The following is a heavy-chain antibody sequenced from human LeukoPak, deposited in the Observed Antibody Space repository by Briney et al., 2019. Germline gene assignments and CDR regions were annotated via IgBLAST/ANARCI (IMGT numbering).Heavy chain of an antibody. V-gene: IGHV4-39*01. D-gene: IGHD3-22*01. CDR2: IYYSGRT. CDR1: GDSVSRSDSY. Sequence: SETLSLTCSVSGDSVSRSDSYWDWISQPPGKGLEWIGTIYYSGRTYYSPSLKSRVTMSVDPSNNQFSLNLRSVTAADTALYYCARRRYYDGSGYLEWGQGTLLSVSS. CDR3: ARRRYYDGSGYLE. J-gene: IGHJ1*01.